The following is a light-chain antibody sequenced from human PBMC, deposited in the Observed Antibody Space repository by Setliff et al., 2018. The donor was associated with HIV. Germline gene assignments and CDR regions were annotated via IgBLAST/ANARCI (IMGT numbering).Light chain of an antibody. CDR1: SSDIGRYNY. Sequence: QSVLAQPASVSGSPGQSITISCTGTSSDIGRYNYVSWYQQYPGKAPKLIIYEVNNRPSGLPNRFSGSKSGNTASLTISGLQAEDEADYHCSPYTTISTLVLFGGGTKVT. J-gene: IGLJ2*01. CDR2: EVN. CDR3: SPYTTISTLVL. V-gene: IGLV2-14*03.